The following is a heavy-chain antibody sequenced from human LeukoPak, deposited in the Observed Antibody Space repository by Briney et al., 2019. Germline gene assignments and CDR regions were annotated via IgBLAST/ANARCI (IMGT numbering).Heavy chain of an antibody. V-gene: IGHV3-23*01. CDR1: GFTFSSYA. CDR2: ISGSGGST. D-gene: IGHD3-3*01. J-gene: IGHJ4*02. Sequence: PGGSLRLSCAASGFTFSSYAMSWVRQAPGKGLEWVSAISGSGGSTYYADSVKGRFTISRDNSKNTLYLQMNSLRAEDTAVYYCAKDGGVRFFRYYFDYWGQGTLVTVSS. CDR3: AKDGGVRFFRYYFDY.